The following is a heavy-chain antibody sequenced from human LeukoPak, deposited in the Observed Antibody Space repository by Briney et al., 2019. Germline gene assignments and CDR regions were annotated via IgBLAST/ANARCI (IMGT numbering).Heavy chain of an antibody. D-gene: IGHD6-6*01. CDR1: GFTFSNYW. Sequence: GGSLRLSCAASGFTFSNYWMHWVRQGPGKGLVWVSRISPDGSSTTYADSVKGRFIISGDNAQNTVYLQMSSLRLEDTAVYYCAREYSSSSGRAFDYWGQGTLVTASS. CDR2: ISPDGSST. CDR3: AREYSSSSGRAFDY. J-gene: IGHJ4*02. V-gene: IGHV3-74*01.